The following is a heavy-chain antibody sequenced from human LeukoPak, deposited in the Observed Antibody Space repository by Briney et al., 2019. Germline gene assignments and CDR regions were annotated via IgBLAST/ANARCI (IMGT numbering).Heavy chain of an antibody. J-gene: IGHJ6*03. CDR1: GGTFSSYA. CDR2: IIPVLGTT. D-gene: IGHD3-10*01. V-gene: IGHV1-69*13. CDR3: ATSGGDYYYYSLDV. Sequence: SVKVSCKASGGTFSSYAISWVRQAPGQGLEWMGGIIPVLGTTNYAQTFQNKVTITADESTSTTYMELSSLTSEDTAVYYCATSGGDYYYYSLDVWGKGTPVTISS.